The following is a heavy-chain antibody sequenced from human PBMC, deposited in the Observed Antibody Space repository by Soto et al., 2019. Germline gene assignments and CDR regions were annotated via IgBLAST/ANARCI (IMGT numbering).Heavy chain of an antibody. CDR3: ARDTYYLGSGSSAIDH. D-gene: IGHD3-10*01. V-gene: IGHV3-30*07. J-gene: IGHJ4*02. Sequence: DSVKGRFTISRDNSKDTLNLQMNSLRVEDTAVYYCARDTYYLGSGSSAIDHWGQGTLVTVS.